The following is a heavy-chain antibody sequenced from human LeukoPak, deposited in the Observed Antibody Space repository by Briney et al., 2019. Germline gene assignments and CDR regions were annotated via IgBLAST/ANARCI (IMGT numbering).Heavy chain of an antibody. V-gene: IGHV3-53*01. Sequence: GGSLRLSCAASGFTVSSNYMSWVRQAPGKGLEWVSVIYSGGSTYYADSVKGRFTISRDNSKNTLYLQMNSLRAENTAVYYCARDDFGLDSSGTKSDYWGQGTPVTVSS. CDR1: GFTVSSNY. CDR3: ARDDFGLDSSGTKSDY. CDR2: IYSGGST. J-gene: IGHJ4*02. D-gene: IGHD3-22*01.